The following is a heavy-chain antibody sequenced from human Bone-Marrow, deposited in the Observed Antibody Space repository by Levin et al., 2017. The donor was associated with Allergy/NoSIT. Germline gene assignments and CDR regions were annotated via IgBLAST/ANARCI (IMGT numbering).Heavy chain of an antibody. CDR2: IKSKTDGGTT. CDR1: RFTFKNAW. D-gene: IGHD3-16*01. V-gene: IGHV3-15*01. Sequence: PGESLKISCAASRFTFKNAWMSWVRQAPGKGLEWVGRIKSKTDGGTTDYAAPVKGRFTISRDDSRNTLYLQMNSLKTADTAVYYCTTDRFYDHAFDVWGQGTMVTVSS. CDR3: TTDRFYDHAFDV. J-gene: IGHJ3*01.